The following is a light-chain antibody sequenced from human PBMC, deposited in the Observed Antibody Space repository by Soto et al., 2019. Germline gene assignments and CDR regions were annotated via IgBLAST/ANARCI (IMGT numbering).Light chain of an antibody. CDR1: NNDVGNYNY. CDR3: SSYAGSTVV. Sequence: QSALTQPPSASGSPGQSVTISCTGTNNDVGNYNYVSWYQQHPGKAPKVIIYEVSKRPSGVPDRFSGSKSGTTAPLTVSGLQAEDEADYHCSSYAGSTVVFGGGTKLTVL. V-gene: IGLV2-8*01. J-gene: IGLJ2*01. CDR2: EVS.